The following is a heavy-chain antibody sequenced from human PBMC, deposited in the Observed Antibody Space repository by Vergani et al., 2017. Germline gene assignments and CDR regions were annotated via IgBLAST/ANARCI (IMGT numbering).Heavy chain of an antibody. Sequence: QVQLVESGGGVVQPGRSLRLSCAASGFTFSSYGMHWVRQAPGKGLEWVAVIWYDGSNKYYADSVKGRFTISRDNSKNTLYLQMNSLRAEDTAVYYCARDPTPPGSGSHLDVWGKGTTVTVSS. V-gene: IGHV3-33*01. CDR2: IWYDGSNK. J-gene: IGHJ6*04. CDR3: ARDPTPPGSGSHLDV. CDR1: GFTFSSYG. D-gene: IGHD3-10*01.